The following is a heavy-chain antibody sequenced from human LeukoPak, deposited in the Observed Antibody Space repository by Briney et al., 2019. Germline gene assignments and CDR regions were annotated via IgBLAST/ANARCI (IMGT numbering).Heavy chain of an antibody. Sequence: PGGSLRLSCAASGFTFSSYWMSWVRQAPGKGLEWVANIKQDGSEKYYVDSVKGRFTISRDNAKNSLYLQMNSLRAEDTAVYYCARVNMDYYGSGSYPFDYWGQGTLVTVSS. CDR2: IKQDGSEK. CDR3: ARVNMDYYGSGSYPFDY. D-gene: IGHD3-10*01. V-gene: IGHV3-7*01. CDR1: GFTFSSYW. J-gene: IGHJ4*02.